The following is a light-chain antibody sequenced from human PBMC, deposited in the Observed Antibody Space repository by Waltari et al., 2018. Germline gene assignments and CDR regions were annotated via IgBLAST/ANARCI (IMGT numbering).Light chain of an antibody. CDR3: QQYGSPPRT. CDR2: NAS. CDR1: QAISNSY. J-gene: IGKJ1*01. Sequence: EIVLTQSPGTLSFSPGERATLSYRASQAISNSYLAWYQQKPGQAPRLLIYNASLRGTGIPDKFSGSGSGTDFTLTISRLEPEDFAVYYCQQYGSPPRTFGQGTKVEIK. V-gene: IGKV3-20*01.